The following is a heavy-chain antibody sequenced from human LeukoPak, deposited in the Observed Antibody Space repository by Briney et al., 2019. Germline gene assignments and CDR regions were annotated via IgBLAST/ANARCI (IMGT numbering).Heavy chain of an antibody. D-gene: IGHD3-10*01. CDR1: GGSISSYH. V-gene: IGHV4-4*07. CDR3: ARDQAEWVRGDYTPFDY. Sequence: SETLSLTCTVSGGSISSYHWSWIRQPAGKGLEWIGRIYTSGSTNYNPSLKSRVTMSVDTSKNQFSLKLSSVTAADTAVYYCARDQAEWVRGDYTPFDYWGQGTLVTVSS. J-gene: IGHJ4*02. CDR2: IYTSGST.